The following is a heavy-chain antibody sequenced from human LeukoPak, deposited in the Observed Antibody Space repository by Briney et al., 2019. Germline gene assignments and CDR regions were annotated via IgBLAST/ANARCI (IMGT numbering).Heavy chain of an antibody. J-gene: IGHJ4*02. D-gene: IGHD7-27*01. CDR3: ARDSELGIFDY. V-gene: IGHV3-53*01. CDR2: IYSGGST. Sequence: GESLRLSCAASGFTVSSNCMSWVRQAPGKGLEWVSVIYSGGSTYYADSVKGRFTISRDNSKNTLYLQMNSLRAEDTAVYYCARDSELGIFDYWGQGTLVTVSS. CDR1: GFTVSSNC.